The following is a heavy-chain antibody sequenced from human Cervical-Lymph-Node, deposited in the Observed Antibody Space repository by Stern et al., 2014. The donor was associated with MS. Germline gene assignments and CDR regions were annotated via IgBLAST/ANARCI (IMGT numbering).Heavy chain of an antibody. D-gene: IGHD1-1*01. CDR2: TYHGGTT. J-gene: IGHJ4*02. V-gene: IGHV4-4*02. Sequence: QVQLQASGPGLVKPSDTLSLTCAVSGGSIASRYWWSWVRQGPETGLEWIGETYHGGTTNYKASLKSRVTISVDTSKNQLSLTMTSVTAADTAVYFCARADVETTGYFDSWGQGILVTVSS. CDR3: ARADVETTGYFDS. CDR1: GGSIASRYW.